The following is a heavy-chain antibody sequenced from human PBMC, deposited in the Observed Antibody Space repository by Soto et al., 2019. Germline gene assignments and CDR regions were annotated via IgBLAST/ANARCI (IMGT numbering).Heavy chain of an antibody. Sequence: QVQLQESGPGLVKPSETLSLTCTVSGGSVNSDSFYWTWVRQSPGKLEYLGYVYYTGVTNYNPSLTIRVTGALDTSQNQFSLQLTAVTAADAAVYYCVRMLDSSWDFDLWGRGTLVTVSS. CDR3: VRMLDSSWDFDL. D-gene: IGHD6-19*01. CDR2: VYYTGVT. J-gene: IGHJ2*01. V-gene: IGHV4-61*01. CDR1: GGSVNSDSFY.